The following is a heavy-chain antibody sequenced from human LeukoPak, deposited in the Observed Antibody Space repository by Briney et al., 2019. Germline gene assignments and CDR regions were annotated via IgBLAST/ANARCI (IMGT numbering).Heavy chain of an antibody. V-gene: IGHV3-21*04. J-gene: IGHJ4*02. D-gene: IGHD3-16*02. Sequence: GGSLTLSCAASGFTFSSYSMNWVRQAPGKGLEWVSSISSSSSYIYYADSVKGRFTISRDNAKNSLYLQMNSLRAEDTAVYYCAKEDKYGTYRYNLFDYWGQGTLVTVSS. CDR1: GFTFSSYS. CDR3: AKEDKYGTYRYNLFDY. CDR2: ISSSSSYI.